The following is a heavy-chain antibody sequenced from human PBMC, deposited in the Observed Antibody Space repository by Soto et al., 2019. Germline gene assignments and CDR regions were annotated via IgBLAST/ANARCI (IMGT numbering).Heavy chain of an antibody. D-gene: IGHD6-13*01. V-gene: IGHV4-4*07. CDR2: IYASGST. J-gene: IGHJ4*02. CDR3: ARCPSGYSSSWYYFDY. CDR1: GGSISSYF. Sequence: SETLSLTCTVSGGSISSYFRSWIRQPAGKGLEWIGRIYASGSTNYNPSLKSRVTMSVDTSKNQFSLKLSSVTAADTAVYYCARCPSGYSSSWYYFDYWGQGALVTVSS.